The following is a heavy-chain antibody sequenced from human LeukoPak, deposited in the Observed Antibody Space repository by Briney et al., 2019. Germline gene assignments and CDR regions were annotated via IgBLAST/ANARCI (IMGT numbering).Heavy chain of an antibody. J-gene: IGHJ4*02. CDR1: GGTFSSYA. CDR2: IIPIFGTA. V-gene: IGHV1-69*06. Sequence: SVKVSCKASGGTFSSYAISWVRQAPGQGLEWMGRIIPIFGTANYAQKFQGRVTITADKSTSTAYMELSSLRSEDTAVHYCAREDGDYGYYFDYWGQGTLVTVSS. D-gene: IGHD4-17*01. CDR3: AREDGDYGYYFDY.